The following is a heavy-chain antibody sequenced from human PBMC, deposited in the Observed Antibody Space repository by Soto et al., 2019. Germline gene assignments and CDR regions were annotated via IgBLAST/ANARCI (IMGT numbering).Heavy chain of an antibody. V-gene: IGHV4-59*08. CDR1: GGSISSYY. D-gene: IGHD1-26*01. Sequence: QVQLQESGPGLVKPSETLSLTCTVSGGSISSYYWSWIRQPPGKGLEWIGYIHYSGTTKYNPSLKSRVHISVDPSKNQFSLKLSSVTAADAAVSYCERRWGAAVDYWGQGTLVTVSS. CDR2: IHYSGTT. CDR3: ERRWGAAVDY. J-gene: IGHJ4*02.